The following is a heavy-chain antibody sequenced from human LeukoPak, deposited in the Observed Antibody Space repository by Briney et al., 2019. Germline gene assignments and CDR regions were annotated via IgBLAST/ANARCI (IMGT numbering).Heavy chain of an antibody. CDR3: PGGSEWDLLGSCDY. CDR1: GFTFSSYA. V-gene: IGHV3-48*04. J-gene: IGHJ4*02. Sequence: HPGGSLRLSCAASGFTFSSYAMSWVRQAPGKGLEWVSYISSSGNIKYYADSVRGRFTISRDNAKNSLYLQMNSLRAEDTAVYYCPGGSEWDLLGSCDYWGQGTLVTVSS. CDR2: ISSSGNIK. D-gene: IGHD1-26*01.